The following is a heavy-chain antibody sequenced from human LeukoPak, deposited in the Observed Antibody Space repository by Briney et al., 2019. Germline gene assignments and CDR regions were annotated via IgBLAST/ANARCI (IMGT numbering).Heavy chain of an antibody. D-gene: IGHD1-26*01. Sequence: GGSLRLSCAASGFTVSSNYMSWVRQAPGKGLEWVSVIYSGGSTYYADSVKGRFTISRDNSKNTLYLQMNSLRAEDTAVYYCAGPDSGGYHPRAFDIGGKGTMVTVSS. CDR1: GFTVSSNY. V-gene: IGHV3-66*02. CDR3: AGPDSGGYHPRAFDI. J-gene: IGHJ3*02. CDR2: IYSGGST.